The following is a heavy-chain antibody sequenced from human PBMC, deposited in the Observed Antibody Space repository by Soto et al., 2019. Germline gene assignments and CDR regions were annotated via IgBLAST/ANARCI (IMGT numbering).Heavy chain of an antibody. CDR2: ISAYNGNT. CDR1: GYTFTSYG. J-gene: IGHJ6*02. V-gene: IGHV1-18*04. CDR3: ARGGYSGYDPLYYYGMDV. Sequence: VASVKVSCKASGYTFTSYGISWVRQAPGQGLEWMGWISAYNGNTNYAQKLQGRVTMTTDTSTSTAYMELRSLRSDDTAVHYCARGGYSGYDPLYYYGMDVWGQGTTVTVSS. D-gene: IGHD5-12*01.